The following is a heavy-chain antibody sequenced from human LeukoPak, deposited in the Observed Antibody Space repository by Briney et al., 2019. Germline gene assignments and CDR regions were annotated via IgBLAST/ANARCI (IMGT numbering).Heavy chain of an antibody. Sequence: GGSLRLSCAASGFTFSDYYMSWIRQAPGQGLEWVSYISSCGSTIYYADSVKGRFTISRDNAKNSLYLQMNSLRAEDTAVYYCARGLYYYDSSGYYDEYFHHWGQGTLVTASS. J-gene: IGHJ1*01. V-gene: IGHV3-11*01. CDR2: ISSCGSTI. CDR1: GFTFSDYY. D-gene: IGHD3-22*01. CDR3: ARGLYYYDSSGYYDEYFHH.